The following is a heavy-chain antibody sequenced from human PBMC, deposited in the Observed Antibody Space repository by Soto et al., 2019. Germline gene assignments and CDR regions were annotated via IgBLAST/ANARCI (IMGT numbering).Heavy chain of an antibody. CDR3: ARGPMIEVAFDI. V-gene: IGHV4-4*07. D-gene: IGHD3-22*01. Sequence: PSETLSLTCIVSGGSMSNYYWTWIRQPAGKGLEWIGRVYSSGGTHYSPSLKSRVTISVDTSKNQFSLRLGSVTAADTAVYYCARGPMIEVAFDIWGQGTMVTVS. J-gene: IGHJ3*02. CDR2: VYSSGGT. CDR1: GGSMSNYY.